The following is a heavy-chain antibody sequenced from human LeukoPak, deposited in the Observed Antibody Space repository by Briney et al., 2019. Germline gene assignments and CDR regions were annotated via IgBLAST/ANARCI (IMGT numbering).Heavy chain of an antibody. V-gene: IGHV3-30*04. CDR1: GFTFSSYE. CDR2: ISYDGSNK. J-gene: IGHJ6*03. Sequence: GGSLRLSCAASGFTFSSYEMNWVRQAPGKGLEWVAVISYDGSNKYYADSVKGRFTISRDNSKNTLYLQMNSLRAEDTAVYYCARGGFGGNPYYYYMDVWGKGTTVTVSS. CDR3: ARGGFGGNPYYYYMDV. D-gene: IGHD4-23*01.